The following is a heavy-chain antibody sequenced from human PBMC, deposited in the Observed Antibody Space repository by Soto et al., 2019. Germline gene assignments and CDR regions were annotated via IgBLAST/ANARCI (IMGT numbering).Heavy chain of an antibody. CDR3: ATASTGFARYFDL. Sequence: EELLVESGGGLVKPGGSLRLSCAASGFTFSTAWMSWVRQAPGKGPEWVGRILNKATGGTTDYIEPFKGRFSISRDDSKNTLYLQMDSLKTEDTAVYYCATASTGFARYFDLWGRGTLVTVSS. CDR2: ILNKATGGTT. V-gene: IGHV3-15*01. D-gene: IGHD2-8*02. J-gene: IGHJ2*01. CDR1: GFTFSTAW.